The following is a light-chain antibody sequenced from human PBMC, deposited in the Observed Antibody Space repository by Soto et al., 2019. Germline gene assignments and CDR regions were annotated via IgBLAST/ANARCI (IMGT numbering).Light chain of an antibody. CDR2: GAS. CDR1: QSVTSSH. J-gene: IGKJ4*01. Sequence: VLTMSPATLSLSPGERATLSCRASQSVTSSHLAWYQQKPGQAPRLLIYGASSRATGIPDRFSGSGSGTDFTLTICRLEPEDFAVYYCQQYGSSPLTFGGGTKVDI. V-gene: IGKV3-20*01. CDR3: QQYGSSPLT.